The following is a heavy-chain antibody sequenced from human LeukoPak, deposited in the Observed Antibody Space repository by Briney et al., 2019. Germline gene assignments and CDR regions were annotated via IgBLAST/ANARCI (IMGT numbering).Heavy chain of an antibody. V-gene: IGHV3-30*03. Sequence: GGSLRLSCAASGFTFSSYGMHWVRQAPGKGLEWVAVIPYDGSNKYYADSVKGRFIISRDNAKNSLFLQMNSLIAEDTAVYYCARDYGVPFYSHWGQGTLVTVSS. CDR2: IPYDGSNK. J-gene: IGHJ4*02. CDR3: ARDYGVPFYSH. CDR1: GFTFSSYG. D-gene: IGHD2-8*01.